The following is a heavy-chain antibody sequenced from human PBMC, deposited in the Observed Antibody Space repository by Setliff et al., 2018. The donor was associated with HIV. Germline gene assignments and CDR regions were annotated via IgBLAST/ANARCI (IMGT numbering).Heavy chain of an antibody. CDR1: GASITSHN. CDR3: TRDLWGDDYYYNNMDV. D-gene: IGHD2-21*02. V-gene: IGHV4-4*07. J-gene: IGHJ6*03. Sequence: ETLSLTCSVSGASITSHNWSWIRQAAGKGLDWIGRIYTRGNTNYNPSLRSRVTMSVDTSKNQFSLKVTSVTAADTAVYYCTRDLWGDDYYYNNMDVWGKGTTVTVSS. CDR2: IYTRGNT.